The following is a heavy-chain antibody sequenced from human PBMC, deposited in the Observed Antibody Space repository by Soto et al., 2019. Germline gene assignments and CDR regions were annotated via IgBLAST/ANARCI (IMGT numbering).Heavy chain of an antibody. CDR1: GYTFTSYA. Sequence: QVQLVQSGAEEKKPGASVKVSCKASGYTFTSYAMHWVRQAPGQRLEWMGWINAGNGNTKYSQKFQGRVTITRDTSASTAYMELSSLRSEDTAVYYCARDPWNYVSGWFDPWGQGPLVTVSS. J-gene: IGHJ5*02. CDR3: ARDPWNYVSGWFDP. D-gene: IGHD1-7*01. V-gene: IGHV1-3*05. CDR2: INAGNGNT.